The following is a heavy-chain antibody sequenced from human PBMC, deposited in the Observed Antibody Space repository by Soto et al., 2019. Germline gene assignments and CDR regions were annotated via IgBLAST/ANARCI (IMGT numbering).Heavy chain of an antibody. J-gene: IGHJ4*02. V-gene: IGHV1-18*01. CDR1: GYTFARYA. Sequence: QVQLVQSGAEVKKPGASVKVSCKASGYTFARYAISRMRQAPGQGLEWRGWISPYNGNTNYAQKLQRRVTMTTDSSTSTAYMELRSLRSDDTAVYYCARDPPPPDYWGQGTLVTVSS. CDR3: ARDPPPPDY. CDR2: ISPYNGNT.